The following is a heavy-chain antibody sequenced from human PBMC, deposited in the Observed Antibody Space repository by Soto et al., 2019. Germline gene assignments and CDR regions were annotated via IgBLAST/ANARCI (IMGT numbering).Heavy chain of an antibody. CDR3: ARDRSTIYAFDI. Sequence: GGSLRLSCAASGVTFGNYAMTWVRQCSGRGLEWVSAISASSDRTYYADSVKGRFTISRDNSKNTLYLQMNSLRAEDTAVYYCARDRSTIYAFDIWGQGTLVTVS. V-gene: IGHV3-23*01. D-gene: IGHD3-3*01. J-gene: IGHJ3*02. CDR1: GVTFGNYA. CDR2: ISASSDRT.